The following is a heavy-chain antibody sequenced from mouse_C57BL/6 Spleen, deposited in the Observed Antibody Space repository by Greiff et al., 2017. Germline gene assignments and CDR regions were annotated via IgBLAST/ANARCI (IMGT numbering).Heavy chain of an antibody. CDR2: IHPNSGST. V-gene: IGHV1-64*01. Sequence: QVQLQQPGAELVKPGASVKLSCKASGYTFTSYWMHWVKQRPGQGLEWIGMIHPNSGSTNYNEKFKSKATLTVDKSSSTAYMQLSSLTSEDSAVYYCARSLRSTMVTTSAMDYWGQGTSVTVSS. J-gene: IGHJ4*01. CDR3: ARSLRSTMVTTSAMDY. CDR1: GYTFTSYW. D-gene: IGHD2-2*01.